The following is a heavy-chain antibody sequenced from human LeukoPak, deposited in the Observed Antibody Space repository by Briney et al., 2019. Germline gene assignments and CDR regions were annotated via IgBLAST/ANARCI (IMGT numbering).Heavy chain of an antibody. CDR1: GFTFTNYE. D-gene: IGHD1-1*01. CDR2: ISGSGDSV. Sequence: GGSLRLSCAASGFTFTNYEMSWVRQAPGKGLEWLSSISGSGDSVFYADSVKGRFTISRDNARNSLYLQMNSLRGEDTAVYYCARTQLDLDGFDIWGQGTTVTVSS. V-gene: IGHV3-11*04. J-gene: IGHJ3*02. CDR3: ARTQLDLDGFDI.